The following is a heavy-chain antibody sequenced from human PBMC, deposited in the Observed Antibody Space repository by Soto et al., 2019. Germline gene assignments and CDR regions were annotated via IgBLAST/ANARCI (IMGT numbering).Heavy chain of an antibody. CDR2: INAGNGNT. Sequence: QVQLVQSGAEEKKPGASVKVSCKASGYTFTSYAMHWVRQAPGQRLEWMGWINAGNGNTKYSQKFQGRVTITRYTSASTAYMELSSLRSEDTAVYYCARDGLVSRYCQHWGQGTLVTVSS. J-gene: IGHJ1*01. CDR3: ARDGLVSRYCQH. D-gene: IGHD2-21*01. CDR1: GYTFTSYA. V-gene: IGHV1-3*05.